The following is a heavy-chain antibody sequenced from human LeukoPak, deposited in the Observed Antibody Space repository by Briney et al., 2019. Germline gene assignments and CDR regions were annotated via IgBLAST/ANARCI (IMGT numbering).Heavy chain of an antibody. CDR1: GGTFSSYA. Sequence: SVKVSCKASGGTFSSYAISWVRQAPGQGLEWMGRIIPIFGTANYAQKFQGRVTITTDESTSTAYMELSSLRSEDTAVYCCARDPENYYDSSGLRYWGQGTLVTVSS. CDR3: ARDPENYYDSSGLRY. D-gene: IGHD3-22*01. J-gene: IGHJ4*02. V-gene: IGHV1-69*05. CDR2: IIPIFGTA.